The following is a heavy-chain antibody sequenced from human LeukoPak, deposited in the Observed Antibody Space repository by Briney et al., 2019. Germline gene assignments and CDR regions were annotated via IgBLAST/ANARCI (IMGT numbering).Heavy chain of an antibody. CDR1: GGSISSYY. J-gene: IGHJ6*03. D-gene: IGHD4-17*01. Sequence: PSETLSLTCTVSGGSISSYYWSWIRQPAGKGLEWIGRIYTSGSTNYNPSLKSRVTMSVDTSKNQLSLKLSSVIAADTAVYYCARISTVTTSRAYYYYYYMDVWGKGTTVTVSS. V-gene: IGHV4-4*07. CDR3: ARISTVTTSRAYYYYYYMDV. CDR2: IYTSGST.